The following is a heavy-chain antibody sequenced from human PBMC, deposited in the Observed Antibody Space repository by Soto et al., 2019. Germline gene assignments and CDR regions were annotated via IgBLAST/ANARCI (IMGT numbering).Heavy chain of an antibody. Sequence: SETLSLTCAVYGGSFSGYYWSWIRQPPGKGLEWIGEINHSGSTNYNPSLKSRVTISVDTSKNQFSLKLSSVTAADTAVYYCARVVKDYYGSGSYYKRYYYYGMDVWGQGTTVT. V-gene: IGHV4-34*01. CDR1: GGSFSGYY. J-gene: IGHJ6*02. D-gene: IGHD3-10*01. CDR2: INHSGST. CDR3: ARVVKDYYGSGSYYKRYYYYGMDV.